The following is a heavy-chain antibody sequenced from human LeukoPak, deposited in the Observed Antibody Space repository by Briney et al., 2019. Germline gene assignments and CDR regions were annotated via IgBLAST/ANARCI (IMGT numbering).Heavy chain of an antibody. CDR2: ISSGSSYI. CDR3: ARDSSGVGVDFDY. D-gene: IGHD1-26*01. J-gene: IGHJ4*02. Sequence: GGSLRLSCAASGFTFSSYSMNWVRQAPGKGLEWVSSISSGSSYIYYADSVKGRFTISRDNAKNSLYLQLNSLRAEDTAVYYCARDSSGVGVDFDYWGKGTLVTVSS. CDR1: GFTFSSYS. V-gene: IGHV3-21*01.